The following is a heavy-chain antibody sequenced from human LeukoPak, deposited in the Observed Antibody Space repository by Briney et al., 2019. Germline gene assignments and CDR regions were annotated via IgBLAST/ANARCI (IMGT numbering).Heavy chain of an antibody. CDR1: GGSISSYY. D-gene: IGHD5-18*01. CDR2: IYTSGST. Sequence: PSETLSLTCTVSGGSISSYYWSWIRQPAGKGLEWIGRIYTSGSTNYNPSLKSRVTMSVDTSKNQFSLKLSSVTAADTAVYYCARVNLDQTPRIQLWLQDGYYFDYWGQGTLVTVSS. V-gene: IGHV4-4*07. CDR3: ARVNLDQTPRIQLWLQDGYYFDY. J-gene: IGHJ4*02.